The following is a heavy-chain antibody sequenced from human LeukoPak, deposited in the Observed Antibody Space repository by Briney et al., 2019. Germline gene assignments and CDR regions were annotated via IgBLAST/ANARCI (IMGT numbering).Heavy chain of an antibody. D-gene: IGHD4-17*01. CDR3: ARGRPPHDYGTLFDY. V-gene: IGHV4-59*01. CDR2: IYYSGST. CDR1: GGAITGYY. Sequence: PSETLSLTCTVSGGAITGYYWSWIRQPPGKGLEWIGYIYYSGSTKYNPSLKSRVTMSVDTSKKQFSLKLSSVTAADTAVYYCARGRPPHDYGTLFDYWGQGTLVTVSS. J-gene: IGHJ4*02.